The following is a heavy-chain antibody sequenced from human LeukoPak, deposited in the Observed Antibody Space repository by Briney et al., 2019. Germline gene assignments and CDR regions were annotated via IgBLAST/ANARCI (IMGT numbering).Heavy chain of an antibody. CDR1: GYTFTSYY. CDR2: INPSGGST. V-gene: IGHV1-46*01. J-gene: IGHJ4*02. Sequence: ASVKVSCKASGYTFTSYYMHWVRQAPGQGLEWMGIINPSGGSTSYAQKFQGRVTMTRDTSTSTDYMELSSLRSEDTAVCYCARDHRGRPIDYWGQGTLVTVSS. CDR3: ARDHRGRPIDY.